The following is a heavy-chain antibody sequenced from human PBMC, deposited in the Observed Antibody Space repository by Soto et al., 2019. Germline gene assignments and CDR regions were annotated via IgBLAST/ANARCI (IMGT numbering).Heavy chain of an antibody. Sequence: SETLSLTCTVSGGSIRSSSYYWVWIRQPPGKGLEWIGSVFYNGNTNYNPSLKSRVTISVDTSQNQFSLKLSSVTAADTAVYYCARVEYLYYYYYMDVWGKGTTVTVS. J-gene: IGHJ6*03. V-gene: IGHV4-39*07. CDR1: GGSIRSSSYY. CDR3: ARVEYLYYYYYMDV. CDR2: VFYNGNT.